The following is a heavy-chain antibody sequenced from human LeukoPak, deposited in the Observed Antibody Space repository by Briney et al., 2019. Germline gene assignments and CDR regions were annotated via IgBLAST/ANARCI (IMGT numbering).Heavy chain of an antibody. Sequence: GRSLRLSCAASGFTFSSYAMHWVRQAPGEGLEWVAVISYDGSNKYYADSVKGRFTISRDNSKNTLYLQMNSLRAEDTAVYYCARGGGLGVVVRTAKTFDIWGQGTMVTVSS. CDR3: ARGGGLGVVVRTAKTFDI. D-gene: IGHD3-22*01. J-gene: IGHJ3*02. V-gene: IGHV3-30-3*01. CDR1: GFTFSSYA. CDR2: ISYDGSNK.